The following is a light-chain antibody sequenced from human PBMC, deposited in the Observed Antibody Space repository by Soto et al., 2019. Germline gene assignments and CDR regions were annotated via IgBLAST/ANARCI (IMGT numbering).Light chain of an antibody. V-gene: IGLV7-46*01. CDR1: TGPVTGGHY. CDR3: LLTYSGASYV. CDR2: DTS. Sequence: QAVVTQEPSLTVSPGGTVTLTCGSSTGPVTGGHYPYLIQQKPGQAPRTLIYDTSNKHSWTPARFSGSLLGGKAALTLSGAQPEDEAEYYCLLTYSGASYVFGTGTKLTVL. J-gene: IGLJ1*01.